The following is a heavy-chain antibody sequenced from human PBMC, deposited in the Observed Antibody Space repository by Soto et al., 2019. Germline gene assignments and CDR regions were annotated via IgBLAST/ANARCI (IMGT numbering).Heavy chain of an antibody. CDR3: DSRGYAAYYFDY. V-gene: IGHV3-11*03. CDR2: ISSSSSYT. CDR1: GFTFSDYY. J-gene: IGHJ4*02. Sequence: GPLRLSCAASGFTFSDYYMSWIRQAPGKGLEWVSYISSSSSYTNYADSVKGRFTISRDNAKNSLYLQMNSLRAEDTATYYYDSRGYAAYYFDYWGQGTLVTVSS. D-gene: IGHD3-22*01.